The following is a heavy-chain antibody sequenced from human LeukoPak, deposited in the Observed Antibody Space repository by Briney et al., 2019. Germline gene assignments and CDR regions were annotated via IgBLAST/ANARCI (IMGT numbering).Heavy chain of an antibody. Sequence: SETLSLTCTVSGGSISSGGYYWSWIRQHPGKGLEWIGYIYYSGSTYYNPSLKSRVTISVDTSKNQFSLKLSSVTAAGTAVYYCAREAPSGITGTTEYGMDVWGQGTTVTVSS. CDR2: IYYSGST. V-gene: IGHV4-31*03. J-gene: IGHJ6*02. CDR1: GGSISSGGYY. D-gene: IGHD1-20*01. CDR3: AREAPSGITGTTEYGMDV.